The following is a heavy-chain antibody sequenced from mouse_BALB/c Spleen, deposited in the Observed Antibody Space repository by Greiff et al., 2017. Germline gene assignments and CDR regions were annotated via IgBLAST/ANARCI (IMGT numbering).Heavy chain of an antibody. J-gene: IGHJ3*01. CDR3: ARKQAPKSWLAY. CDR1: GFTFSDYG. V-gene: IGHV5-15*02. Sequence: EVQLVESGGGLVQPGGSRKLSCAASGFTFSDYGMAWVRQAPGKGPEWVAFISNLAYSIYYADTVTGRFTISRENAKNTLYLEMSSLRSEDTAMYYCARKQAPKSWLAYWGQGTLVTVSA. D-gene: IGHD3-2*02. CDR2: ISNLAYSI.